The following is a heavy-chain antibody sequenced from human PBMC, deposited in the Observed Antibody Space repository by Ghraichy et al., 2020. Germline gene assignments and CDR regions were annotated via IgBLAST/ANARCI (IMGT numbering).Heavy chain of an antibody. D-gene: IGHD1-20*01. CDR2: IYSGGST. V-gene: IGHV3-66*01. CDR3: ARDHLTGHFDY. Sequence: GGSLRLSCAASGFTVSSNYMSWVRQAPGKGLEWVSVIYSGGSTYYADSVKGRFTISRDNSKNTLYLQMNSLRAEDTAVYYCARDHLTGHFDYWGQGTLVTVSS. J-gene: IGHJ4*02. CDR1: GFTVSSNY.